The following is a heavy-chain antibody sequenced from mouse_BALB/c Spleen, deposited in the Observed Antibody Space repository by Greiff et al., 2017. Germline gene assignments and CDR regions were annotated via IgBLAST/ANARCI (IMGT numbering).Heavy chain of an antibody. D-gene: IGHD1-2*01. CDR3: AIRLRGDYYAMDY. CDR2: ILPGSGST. V-gene: IGHV1-9*01. Sequence: VQRVESGAELMKPGASVKISCKATGYTFSSYWIEWVKQRPGHGLEWIGEILPGSGSTNYNEKFKGKATFTADTSSNTAYMQLSSLTSEDSAVYYCAIRLRGDYYAMDYWGQGTSVTVSS. CDR1: GYTFSSYW. J-gene: IGHJ4*01.